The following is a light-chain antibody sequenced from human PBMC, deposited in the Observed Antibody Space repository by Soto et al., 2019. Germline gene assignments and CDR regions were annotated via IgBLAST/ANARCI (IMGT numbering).Light chain of an antibody. V-gene: IGKV3-20*01. Sequence: EIVLTQSPGTMSLSPGERVTLSCRASQTVTRSYLAWYQQKPGQAPRLLIYGASIRATGIPDRFSGSGSETDFTLTISRLEPEDFAVYYCQQYGTSPRTFGQGTKVDIK. CDR3: QQYGTSPRT. J-gene: IGKJ1*01. CDR1: QTVTRSY. CDR2: GAS.